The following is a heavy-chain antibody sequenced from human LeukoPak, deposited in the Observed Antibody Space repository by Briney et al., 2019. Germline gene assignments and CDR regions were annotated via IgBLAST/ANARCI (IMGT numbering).Heavy chain of an antibody. Sequence: GASVKVSCKASGGTFSSYAISWVRQAPGQGLEWMGGIIPIFGTANYAQKLQGRVTMTTDTSTSTAYMELRSLRSDDTAVYYCARDGSGSYYSLYDYWGQGTLVTVSS. D-gene: IGHD1-26*01. J-gene: IGHJ4*02. CDR1: GGTFSSYA. CDR3: ARDGSGSYYSLYDY. CDR2: IIPIFGTA. V-gene: IGHV1-69*05.